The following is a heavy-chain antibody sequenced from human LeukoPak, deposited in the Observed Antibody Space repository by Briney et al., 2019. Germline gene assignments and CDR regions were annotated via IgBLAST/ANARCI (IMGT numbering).Heavy chain of an antibody. Sequence: SGTLSLTCTVSDGSINGYYWSWIRQPPGKGLDWIGYMYSGGTTNYSPSLKSRVTISEDTSKNQFSLKLTSVTAADTAVYYCARGYCGGGRCSDCWGQGTLVTVS. CDR2: MYSGGTT. CDR1: DGSINGYY. CDR3: ARGYCGGGRCSDC. V-gene: IGHV4-59*01. D-gene: IGHD2-15*01. J-gene: IGHJ4*02.